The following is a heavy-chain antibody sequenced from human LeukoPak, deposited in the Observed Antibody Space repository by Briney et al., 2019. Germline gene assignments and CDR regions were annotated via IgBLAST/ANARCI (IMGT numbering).Heavy chain of an antibody. CDR3: ARLRRNTDSSGFFYYYDY. D-gene: IGHD3-22*01. J-gene: IGHJ4*02. V-gene: IGHV3-21*06. CDR1: GVSFSSYS. CDR2: INTVSSYI. Sequence: PGGSLRLSCAASGVSFSSYSFNWVRQAPGKGLEWVSSINTVSSYIYYADSLKGRFTISRDNAKNSVYLQMDILRAEDSAVYYCARLRRNTDSSGFFYYYDYWGQGTLVTVSS.